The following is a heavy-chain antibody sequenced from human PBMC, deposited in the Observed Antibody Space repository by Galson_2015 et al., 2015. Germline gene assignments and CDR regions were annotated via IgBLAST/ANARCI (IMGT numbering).Heavy chain of an antibody. J-gene: IGHJ4*02. D-gene: IGHD6-19*01. V-gene: IGHV6-1*01. Sequence: SRGLEWLGRTYYRSTWSNDYAVSVKSRITINPDTSKNQFSLQLDSVTPEDTAVYYCARGQWLTYFDYWGQGTLVTVSS. CDR2: TYYRSTWSN. CDR3: ARGQWLTYFDY.